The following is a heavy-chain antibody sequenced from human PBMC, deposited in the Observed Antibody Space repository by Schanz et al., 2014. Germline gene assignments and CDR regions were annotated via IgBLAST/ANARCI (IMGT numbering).Heavy chain of an antibody. CDR3: ARRAYSRSSVGNFDY. J-gene: IGHJ4*02. D-gene: IGHD6-6*01. CDR2: ISPYNGNT. Sequence: QVQLVQSGAEVKKPGASVKVSCKASGYTFTSYGISWVRQAPGQGLEWVGWISPYNGNTNYAQKVQGRVTLTTDTSTSTVYMELRSLTSDDTAVYYCARRAYSRSSVGNFDYWGLGTLVTVST. V-gene: IGHV1-18*01. CDR1: GYTFTSYG.